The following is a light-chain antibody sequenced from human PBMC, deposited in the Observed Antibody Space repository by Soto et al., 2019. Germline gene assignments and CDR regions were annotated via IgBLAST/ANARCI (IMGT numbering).Light chain of an antibody. J-gene: IGKJ1*01. CDR3: QQYNNWPT. CDR2: GAS. V-gene: IGKV3-15*01. Sequence: EIVMTQSPATLSVSPGERATLSCRASQSVSSNLAWYQQKPGQAPRLLISGASTRATGIPARFSGSGSGTEFTLTISRLQSEDFAVYYWQQYNNWPTFGQGTKVEIK. CDR1: QSVSSN.